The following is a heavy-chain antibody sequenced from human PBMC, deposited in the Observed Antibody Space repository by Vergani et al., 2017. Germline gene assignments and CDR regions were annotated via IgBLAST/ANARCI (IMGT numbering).Heavy chain of an antibody. Sequence: QVQLVQSGAEVKKPGSSVKVSCKASGGTFSSYAISWVRQAPGQGLEWMGGIIPIFGTANYAQKFQGRVTITADESTSTAYMELSSLRSEDTAVYYCAGVVGDVLRFLRYYYIDVWGKGTTVTVSS. D-gene: IGHD3-3*01. CDR1: GGTFSSYA. CDR2: IIPIFGTA. CDR3: AGVVGDVLRFLRYYYIDV. J-gene: IGHJ6*03. V-gene: IGHV1-69*01.